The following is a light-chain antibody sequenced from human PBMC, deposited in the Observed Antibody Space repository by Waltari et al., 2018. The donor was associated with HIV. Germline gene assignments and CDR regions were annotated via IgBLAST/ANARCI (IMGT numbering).Light chain of an antibody. V-gene: IGLV2-23*01. CDR3: CSYAGSSSLVV. CDR1: SSDVGSHNL. J-gene: IGLJ2*01. Sequence: QSALTQPASVSGSRGQSITISCTGISSDVGSHNLVSWYQKHPGKAPKVMSVEGSKRPSGVSNRFSGSKSGNTASLTISGLQAEDEADYYCCSYAGSSSLVVFGGGTKLTVL. CDR2: EGS.